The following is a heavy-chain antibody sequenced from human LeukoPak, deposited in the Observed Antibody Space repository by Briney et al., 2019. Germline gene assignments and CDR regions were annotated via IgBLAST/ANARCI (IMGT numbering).Heavy chain of an antibody. V-gene: IGHV3-7*01. CDR2: IKQDGSEK. J-gene: IGHJ4*02. D-gene: IGHD6-6*01. Sequence: ETLSLTCDVSGGSLTGYYWSWVRQAPGKGLEWVANIKQDGSEKNYVDFVKGRFTISRDNAKNLLYLQMNSLRAEDTAVYYCARYRSSHFVDYWGQGTLVTVSS. CDR3: ARYRSSHFVDY. CDR1: GGSLTGYY.